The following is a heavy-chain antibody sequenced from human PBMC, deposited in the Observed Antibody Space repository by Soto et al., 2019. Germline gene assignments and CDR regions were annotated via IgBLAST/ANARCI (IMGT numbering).Heavy chain of an antibody. D-gene: IGHD3-22*01. CDR2: IYHSGST. V-gene: IGHV4-30-2*01. CDR1: GGSISSAGYS. J-gene: IGHJ5*02. Sequence: SETLSLTCAVSGGSISSAGYSWSWIRQPPGKGLEWIGYIYHSGSTYYNPSLKSRVTISVDRSKNQFSLKLSSVTAADTAVYYCARGGKYYYDSSGYSWFDPWGQGTLVTASS. CDR3: ARGGKYYYDSSGYSWFDP.